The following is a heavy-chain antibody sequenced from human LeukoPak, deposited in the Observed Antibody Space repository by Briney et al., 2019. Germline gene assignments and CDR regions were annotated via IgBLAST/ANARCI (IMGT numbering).Heavy chain of an antibody. D-gene: IGHD4-17*01. V-gene: IGHV3-48*02. J-gene: IGHJ4*02. Sequence: GGSLRLSCAASGFTFSTYSMNWVRQAPGKGLEWLSYISSSSSAIYYADSVKGRFTISRDNAKNSLYLQMNSLRDEDTAVYYCARLSTVTTPDLGCWGQGTLVTVSS. CDR3: ARLSTVTTPDLGC. CDR1: GFTFSTYS. CDR2: ISSSSSAI.